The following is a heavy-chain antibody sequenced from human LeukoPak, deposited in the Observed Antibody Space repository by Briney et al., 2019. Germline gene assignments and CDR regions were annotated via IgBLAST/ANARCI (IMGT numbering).Heavy chain of an antibody. J-gene: IGHJ4*02. D-gene: IGHD6-13*01. CDR2: ISYSRST. V-gene: IGHV4-39*07. Sequence: SETLSLTCTVSGGSISSSSSYWGWIRQPPGKGLEWIGSISYSRSTYYNPSLKSRVTISVDTSQKQFSLRLTSVTAADTAVYYCARGRYLTTSGGAAAGFLDYWGQGSLVTVST. CDR1: GGSISSSSSY. CDR3: ARGRYLTTSGGAAAGFLDY.